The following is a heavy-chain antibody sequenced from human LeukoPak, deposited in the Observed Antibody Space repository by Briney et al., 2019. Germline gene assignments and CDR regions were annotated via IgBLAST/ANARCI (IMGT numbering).Heavy chain of an antibody. Sequence: ASVKVSCKASGYTFTSHDINWVRQATGQGLEWMGWMNPNSGNTGYAQKFQGRVTITRNTSISTAYMELSSLRSEDTAVYYCARGRYCSSTSCYVPDDYYYYYYMDVWGKGTTVTVSS. D-gene: IGHD2-2*01. J-gene: IGHJ6*03. CDR1: GYTFTSHD. V-gene: IGHV1-8*03. CDR2: MNPNSGNT. CDR3: ARGRYCSSTSCYVPDDYYYYYYMDV.